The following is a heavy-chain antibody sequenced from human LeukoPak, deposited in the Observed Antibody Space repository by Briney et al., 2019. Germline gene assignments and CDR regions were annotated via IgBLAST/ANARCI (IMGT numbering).Heavy chain of an antibody. J-gene: IGHJ6*03. D-gene: IGHD3-3*02. CDR3: ARAFYPGYYSYMAV. V-gene: IGHV4-59*01. CDR2: IYYSGST. CDR1: GGSISPYY. Sequence: SETLSLTCTVSGGSISPYYWSWIRQPPGKGLEWVGYIYYSGSTNYNPSLKSRVTISVDTSNNQFSLKLSSVTAADTAVYYCARAFYPGYYSYMAVWGKGTTVTVSS.